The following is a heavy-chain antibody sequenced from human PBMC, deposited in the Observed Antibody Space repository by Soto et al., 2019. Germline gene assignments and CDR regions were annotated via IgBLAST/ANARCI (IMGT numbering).Heavy chain of an antibody. CDR3: ARDPSVDTASEKYYFDC. CDR2: INPSGGST. V-gene: IGHV1-46*03. CDR1: GYTFTSYY. J-gene: IGHJ4*02. D-gene: IGHD5-18*01. Sequence: ASVKVSCKASGYTFTSYYMHWVRQAPGQGLEWMGIINPSGGSTSYAQKFQGRVTMTRDTSTSTVYMELSSLRSEDTAVYYCARDPSVDTASEKYYFDCWGQGTLVTVSS.